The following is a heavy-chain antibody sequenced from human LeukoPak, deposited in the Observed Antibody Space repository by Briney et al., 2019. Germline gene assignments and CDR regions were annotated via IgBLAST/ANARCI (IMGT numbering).Heavy chain of an antibody. V-gene: IGHV1-18*01. Sequence: ASVKVSRKASGYXFTSYSINWVRQAPGQGLEWMGWISTYKGNTNYAQKLQGRVTMTTDTSTSTAYMELTSLRSDDTAVYYCAKDRWRDGSSSFDNWGQGTQVTVSS. CDR1: GYXFTSYS. J-gene: IGHJ4*02. D-gene: IGHD6-6*01. CDR2: ISTYKGNT. CDR3: AKDRWRDGSSSFDN.